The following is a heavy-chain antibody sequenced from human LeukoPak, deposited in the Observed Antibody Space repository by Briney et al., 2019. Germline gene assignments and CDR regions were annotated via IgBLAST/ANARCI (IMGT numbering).Heavy chain of an antibody. CDR2: MNPNSGNT. J-gene: IGHJ3*02. Sequence: ASVKVSCKASGYTFTSYDINWVRQATGQGLEWMGWMNPNSGNTGYAQKFQGRVTMTRNTSISTAYMELSSLRSEDTAVYYCARGYNFDWHSIKDAFDIWAKGQWSPSLQ. CDR1: GYTFTSYD. D-gene: IGHD3-9*01. CDR3: ARGYNFDWHSIKDAFDI. V-gene: IGHV1-8*01.